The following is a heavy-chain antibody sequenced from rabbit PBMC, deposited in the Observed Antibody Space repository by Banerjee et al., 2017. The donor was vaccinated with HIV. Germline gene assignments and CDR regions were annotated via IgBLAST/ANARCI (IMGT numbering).Heavy chain of an antibody. CDR3: AREGANSAGFYL. D-gene: IGHD7-1*01. J-gene: IGHJ4*01. CDR2: INTDSTSA. V-gene: IGHV1S45*01. Sequence: QEPPEESGGDLAKPEGSLTLTCTASGFSFSSSYWISWVRQAPGKGLEWIACINTDSTSAYYASWVNGRFTISKTSSTTVTLQMTSLTAADTATYFCAREGANSAGFYLWGQGTLVTVS. CDR1: GFSFSSSYW.